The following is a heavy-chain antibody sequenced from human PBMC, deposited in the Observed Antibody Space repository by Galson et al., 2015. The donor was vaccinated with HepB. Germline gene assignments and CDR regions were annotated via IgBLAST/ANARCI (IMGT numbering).Heavy chain of an antibody. V-gene: IGHV1-2*06. CDR2: INPINGDT. CDR3: ARRRYDIDAFDI. J-gene: IGHJ3*02. Sequence: SVKVSCKASGYTFRDFYIHWVRQAPGKGLQWMGRINPINGDTNYAQKFHGRVTMTRDTSISTAYMEVTSLGYDDTAVYYCARRRYDIDAFDIWGQGTIVTVSS. CDR1: GYTFRDFY. D-gene: IGHD3-22*01.